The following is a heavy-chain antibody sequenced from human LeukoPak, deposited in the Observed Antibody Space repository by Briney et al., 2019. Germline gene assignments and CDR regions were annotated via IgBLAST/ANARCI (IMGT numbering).Heavy chain of an antibody. CDR3: AKYFASGSYYKLPH. J-gene: IGHJ1*01. CDR2: ISGSGAYT. Sequence: GGSLRLSCAASGFTFSSYAMSWVRQAPGKGLEWVSTISGSGAYTYYADSVKGRYTISRDNSKNTLYLQMNSLRAEDTAVYYCAKYFASGSYYKLPHWGQGTLVTVSS. CDR1: GFTFSSYA. V-gene: IGHV3-23*01. D-gene: IGHD3-10*01.